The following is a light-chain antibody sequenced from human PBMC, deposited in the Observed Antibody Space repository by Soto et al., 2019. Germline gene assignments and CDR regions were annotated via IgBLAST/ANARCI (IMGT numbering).Light chain of an antibody. CDR1: QSVSST. CDR3: QQYYQWPLT. V-gene: IGKV3-15*01. Sequence: EIVMTQSPVTLSVSPGERATLSCRASQSVSSTLAWYQQIPGQAPRLLLYGTSTRATGIPARFSGSGSGTEFTLTISSLQSEDFAFYYCQQYYQWPLTFGGGTKVEVK. CDR2: GTS. J-gene: IGKJ4*01.